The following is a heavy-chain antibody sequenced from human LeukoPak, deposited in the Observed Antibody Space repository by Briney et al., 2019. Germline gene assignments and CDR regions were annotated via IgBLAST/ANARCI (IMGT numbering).Heavy chain of an antibody. CDR3: ARDMHYYYGSGIDI. V-gene: IGHV1-69*13. CDR2: IIPIFGTA. J-gene: IGHJ3*02. CDR1: GGTFISYA. Sequence: ASAKVSCKASGGTFISYAISWVRQAPGQGLEWMGGIIPIFGTANYAQKFQGRVTITADESTSTAYMELSSLRSEDTAVYYCARDMHYYYGSGIDIWGQGTMVTVSS. D-gene: IGHD3-10*01.